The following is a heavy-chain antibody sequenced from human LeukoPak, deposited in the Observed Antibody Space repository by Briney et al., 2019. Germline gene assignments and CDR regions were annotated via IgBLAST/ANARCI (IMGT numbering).Heavy chain of an antibody. CDR2: IRSQGHGGTT. CDR3: SGHRHSFNWFDP. V-gene: IGHV3-49*03. CDR1: GFTFGDYY. D-gene: IGHD5-18*01. Sequence: PGRSLRLSCTGSGFTFGDYYINWLRQAPGKGPEWVGFIRSQGHGGTTEYAASVKGRLTISRDDSKSIAYLQMNSLKTDDTALYYCSGHRHSFNWFDPWGQGTLVTVSS. J-gene: IGHJ5*02.